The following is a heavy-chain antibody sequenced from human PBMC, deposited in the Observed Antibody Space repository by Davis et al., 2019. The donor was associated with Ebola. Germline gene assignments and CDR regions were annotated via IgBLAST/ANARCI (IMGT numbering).Heavy chain of an antibody. J-gene: IGHJ4*02. Sequence: GGSLRLSCAASGFTFSSYGMHWIRQAPGKGLEWVAVISYDGSNKYYADSVKGRFTISRDKSKNTLYLQMNSLRAEDTAVYYCAKDPNTVGADGYWGQGTLVTVSS. CDR2: ISYDGSNK. CDR3: AKDPNTVGADGY. CDR1: GFTFSSYG. D-gene: IGHD1-26*01. V-gene: IGHV3-30*18.